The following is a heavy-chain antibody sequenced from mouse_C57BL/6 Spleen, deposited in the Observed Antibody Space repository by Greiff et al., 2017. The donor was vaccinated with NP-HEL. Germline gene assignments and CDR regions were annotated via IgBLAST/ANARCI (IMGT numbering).Heavy chain of an antibody. D-gene: IGHD1-1*01. J-gene: IGHJ1*03. CDR3: ARKSYYYGSSYWYFDV. CDR1: GYTFTSYW. Sequence: QVQLQQPGAELVKPGASVKLSCKASGYTFTSYWMHWVKQRPGQGLEWIGMIHPNSGSNNYNEKFKSKATLTVDKSSSTAYMQLSSLTSEDSAVYYCARKSYYYGSSYWYFDVWGTGTTVTVSS. V-gene: IGHV1-64*01. CDR2: IHPNSGSN.